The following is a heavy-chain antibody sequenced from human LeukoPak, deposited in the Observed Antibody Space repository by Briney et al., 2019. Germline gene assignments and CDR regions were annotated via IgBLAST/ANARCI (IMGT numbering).Heavy chain of an antibody. V-gene: IGHV4-34*01. CDR2: INHSGST. J-gene: IGHJ3*02. Sequence: PSETLSLTCAVYGGSFSGYYWSWIRQPPGKGLEWIGEINHSGSTNYNPSLKSRVTISVDTSKNQFSLKLSSVTAAGTAVYYCARGAPHYYDSSGYYQEGAFDIWGQGTMVTVSS. CDR3: ARGAPHYYDSSGYYQEGAFDI. D-gene: IGHD3-22*01. CDR1: GGSFSGYY.